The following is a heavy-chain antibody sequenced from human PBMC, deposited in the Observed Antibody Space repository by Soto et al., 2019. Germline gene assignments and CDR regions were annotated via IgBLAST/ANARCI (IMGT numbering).Heavy chain of an antibody. CDR3: ARGRDFGVVGVFLPPLY. CDR2: ISAYNGNT. Sequence: ASVKVSCKASGYTFTSYGISWVRQAPGQGLEWMGWISAYNGNTNYAQKLQGRVTMTTDTSTSTAYMELRSLRSDDTAVYYCARGRDFGVVGVFLPPLYWGQGTLVTVSS. D-gene: IGHD3-3*01. J-gene: IGHJ4*02. V-gene: IGHV1-18*01. CDR1: GYTFTSYG.